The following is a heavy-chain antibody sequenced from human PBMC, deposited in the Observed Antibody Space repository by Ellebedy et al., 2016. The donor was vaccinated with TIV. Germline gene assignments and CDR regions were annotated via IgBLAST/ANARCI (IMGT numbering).Heavy chain of an antibody. Sequence: AASVKVSCKASGYTFTGYYMHWVRQAPGQGLEWMGWINPNSGGTNYAQKFQGWVTMTRDTSISTAYMELSRLRSDDTAVYYCARADCSSTSCYRYYYYYGMDVWGQGTTVTVSS. J-gene: IGHJ6*02. CDR1: GYTFTGYY. D-gene: IGHD2-2*01. CDR3: ARADCSSTSCYRYYYYYGMDV. CDR2: INPNSGGT. V-gene: IGHV1-2*04.